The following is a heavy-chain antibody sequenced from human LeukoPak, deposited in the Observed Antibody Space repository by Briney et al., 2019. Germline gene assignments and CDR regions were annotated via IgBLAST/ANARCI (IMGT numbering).Heavy chain of an antibody. J-gene: IGHJ4*02. CDR3: ARDAFSGSHNGEIY. CDR1: GITFTGSW. D-gene: IGHD1-26*01. V-gene: IGHV3-7*01. Sequence: TGGSLRLSCAASGITFTGSWMSWVRRAPGKGLEWVASINQDGSGENYVGSVKGRFTISRDNAKNSLYLQMNSLRAEDTAVYYCARDAFSGSHNGEIYWGQGTLVTVSS. CDR2: INQDGSGE.